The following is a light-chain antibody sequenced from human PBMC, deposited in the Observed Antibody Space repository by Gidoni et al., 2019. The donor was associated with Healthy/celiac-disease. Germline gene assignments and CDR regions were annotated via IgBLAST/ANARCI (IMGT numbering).Light chain of an antibody. CDR2: DAS. J-gene: IGKJ4*01. CDR1: QGISSA. V-gene: IGKV1D-13*01. CDR3: QQFNNYLALT. Sequence: AIQLTQSPSSLSASVGDRVTITCRASQGISSALAWYQQKPGKAPKLLIYDASSLESGVPSRFSGSGSGTDFTLTISSLQPEDFATYYCQQFNNYLALTVXGXTKVEIK.